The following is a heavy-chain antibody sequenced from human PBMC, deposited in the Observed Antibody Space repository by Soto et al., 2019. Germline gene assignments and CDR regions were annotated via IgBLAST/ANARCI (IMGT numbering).Heavy chain of an antibody. J-gene: IGHJ6*02. CDR1: GFTFSSYG. V-gene: IGHV3-30*18. CDR2: ISYDGSNK. Sequence: QVQLVESGGGVVQPGRSLRLSCAASGFTFSSYGMHWVRQAPGKGLEWVAVISYDGSNKYYADSVKGRFIISRDNSKNTLYLQMNSLRAEDTAVYYCAKSSRSWYGMDVWGQGTTVTVSS. D-gene: IGHD6-13*01. CDR3: AKSSRSWYGMDV.